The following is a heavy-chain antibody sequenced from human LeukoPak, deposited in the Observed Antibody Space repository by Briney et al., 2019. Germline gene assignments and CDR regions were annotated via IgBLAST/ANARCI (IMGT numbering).Heavy chain of an antibody. V-gene: IGHV1-24*01. CDR3: ATDRGIVVAINHAFDI. CDR2: FDPEDGET. J-gene: IGHJ3*02. CDR1: GYTLTELS. Sequence: ASVKVSCKVSGYTLTELSMHWVRQAPGKGLEWMGGFDPEDGETIYAQKFQGRVTMTEDTSTDTAYMELSSLRSEDTAVYYCATDRGIVVAINHAFDIWGQGTMVTVSS. D-gene: IGHD6-19*01.